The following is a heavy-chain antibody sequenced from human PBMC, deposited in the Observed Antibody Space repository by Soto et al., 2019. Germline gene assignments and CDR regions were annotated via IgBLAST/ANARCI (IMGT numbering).Heavy chain of an antibody. CDR2: ISGSGRNT. Sequence: EVQMLESGGGLVHPGGSLRLSCAASGFTFSNYAMNWVRQAPGKGLEWVSTISGSGRNTYYADSVKGRLTISSDSSKNTLYLQMNSLRVEDTGVYYCAKDLKGSGSFTSYYHYGMDVWGRGTTVTVSS. J-gene: IGHJ6*02. V-gene: IGHV3-23*01. D-gene: IGHD3-10*01. CDR3: AKDLKGSGSFTSYYHYGMDV. CDR1: GFTFSNYA.